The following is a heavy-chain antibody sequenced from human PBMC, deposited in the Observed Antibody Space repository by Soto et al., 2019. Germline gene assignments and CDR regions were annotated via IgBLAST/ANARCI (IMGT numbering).Heavy chain of an antibody. Sequence: ASVKVSCKASGYTFRNYDINWVRQATGQGLEWMGWMNPDSGNTGHAQKFQGRVTMTTDASISTAYLELSSLKSEDTAVYYCARDPGNWNDVSYWFDTWGQGTLVTVSS. CDR2: MNPDSGNT. J-gene: IGHJ5*02. D-gene: IGHD1-1*01. CDR1: GYTFRNYD. CDR3: ARDPGNWNDVSYWFDT. V-gene: IGHV1-8*01.